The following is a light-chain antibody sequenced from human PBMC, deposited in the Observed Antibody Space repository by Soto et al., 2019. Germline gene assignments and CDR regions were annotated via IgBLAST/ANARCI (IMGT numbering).Light chain of an antibody. CDR1: QSITTW. V-gene: IGKV1-5*01. Sequence: DIQMTQSPSTLSASVGDRVVITCRASQSITTWLAWYQQKPGKAPKRLIYDAASLESGVPTRFSGSGSGSEFPLTNSRREPDDVATYYCQQYNDYCTFGQGTKVEIK. CDR3: QQYNDYCT. J-gene: IGKJ1*01. CDR2: DAA.